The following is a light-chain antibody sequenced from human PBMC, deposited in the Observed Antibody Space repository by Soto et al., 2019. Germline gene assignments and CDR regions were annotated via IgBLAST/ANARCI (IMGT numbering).Light chain of an antibody. Sequence: QLVLTQPPSASGTPGQRVTISCSGSSSNIARNTVNWYQQLPGTAPKLLIYSNNKRPSGVPDRFSGSKSGTSASLAISGLQSEDEADYYCAAWDDSLNGYGVFGGGTKLTVL. CDR2: SNN. J-gene: IGLJ3*02. CDR1: SSNIARNT. V-gene: IGLV1-44*01. CDR3: AAWDDSLNGYGV.